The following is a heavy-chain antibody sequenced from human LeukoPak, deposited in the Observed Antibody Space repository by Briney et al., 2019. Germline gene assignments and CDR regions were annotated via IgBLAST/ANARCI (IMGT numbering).Heavy chain of an antibody. CDR1: GFTFASYS. V-gene: IGHV3-21*01. CDR3: ARVSGRLERQSDLDY. CDR2: ISGDSTYI. J-gene: IGHJ4*02. Sequence: GGSLRLSCAASGFTFASYSMNCVRQAPGKGLEWVSSISGDSTYIYNAGSVKGRFTISRDNAQASLYLQLISLTADDTAVYYCARVSGRLERQSDLDYWGQGTLVIVCS. D-gene: IGHD1-1*01.